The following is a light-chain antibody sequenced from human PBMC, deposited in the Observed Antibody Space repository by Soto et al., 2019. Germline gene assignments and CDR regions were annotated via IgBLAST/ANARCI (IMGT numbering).Light chain of an antibody. V-gene: IGLV4-69*01. J-gene: IGLJ2*01. Sequence: QAVVTQSPSASASLGASVKLTCTLSCGHSNYAIAWHQQQSEKGPRYLMKLNSDGSHSKGDGIPDRFSGSSSGAERYLTISSLQSEDEADYYCQTWGSGIVVFGGGTKLTVL. CDR3: QTWGSGIVV. CDR1: CGHSNYA. CDR2: LNSDGSH.